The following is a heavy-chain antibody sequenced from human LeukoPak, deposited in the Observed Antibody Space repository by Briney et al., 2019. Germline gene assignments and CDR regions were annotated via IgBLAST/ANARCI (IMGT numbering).Heavy chain of an antibody. CDR2: INHSGTT. CDR1: GGSLSYYY. D-gene: IGHD6-13*01. J-gene: IGHJ4*02. Sequence: SETLSLTCAVYGGSLSYYYWSWIRQPPGKGLEWIGEINHSGTTNYNPSLKSRVTISVDTSKNQFSLKVNSVTAADTAVYYCARGRTSSSWATLDFDYWGQGTLVTVSS. V-gene: IGHV4-34*01. CDR3: ARGRTSSSWATLDFDY.